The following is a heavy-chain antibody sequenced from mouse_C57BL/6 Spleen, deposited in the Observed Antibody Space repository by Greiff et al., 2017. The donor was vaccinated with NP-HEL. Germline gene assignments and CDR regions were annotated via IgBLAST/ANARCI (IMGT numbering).Heavy chain of an antibody. J-gene: IGHJ3*01. Sequence: VQLQQPGAELVKPGASVKMSCKASGYTFTSYWITWVKQRPGQGLEWIGDIYPGSGSTNYNEKFKSKATLTVDTSSSTAYMQLSSLTSEDSAVYYCARYDYYYDYDGPWFAYWGQGTLVTVSA. V-gene: IGHV1-55*01. CDR2: IYPGSGST. CDR1: GYTFTSYW. D-gene: IGHD2-4*01. CDR3: ARYDYYYDYDGPWFAY.